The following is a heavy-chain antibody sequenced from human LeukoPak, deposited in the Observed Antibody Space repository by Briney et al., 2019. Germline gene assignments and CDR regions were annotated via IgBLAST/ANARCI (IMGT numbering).Heavy chain of an antibody. D-gene: IGHD3-16*01. Sequence: PGRSLRLSCAASGFRFDDYAMHWGRQVPGKGLEWVAGIRWNSGSRVYAASVKGRFTISRDSAKNSLFLKMDSLRPGDTALSYFSNDLRRSFYYDDYMDVWGKGTMVTVAS. J-gene: IGHJ6*03. CDR1: GFRFDDYA. CDR3: SNDLRRSFYYDDYMDV. CDR2: IRWNSGSR. V-gene: IGHV3-9*01.